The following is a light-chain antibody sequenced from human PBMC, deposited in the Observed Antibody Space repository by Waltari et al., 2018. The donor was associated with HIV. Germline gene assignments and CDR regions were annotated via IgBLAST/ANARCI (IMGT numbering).Light chain of an antibody. J-gene: IGLJ2*01. Sequence: QSALTQPASVSGSPGQSITISCTGTSSDIGGYNYVSCYQQHPGKAPKLMIYEVSYRPSGISNRFSGSKSGNTASLTISGLQADDEADYYCSSYTGSSTLVVFGGGTKLIVL. V-gene: IGLV2-14*01. CDR1: SSDIGGYNY. CDR3: SSYTGSSTLVV. CDR2: EVS.